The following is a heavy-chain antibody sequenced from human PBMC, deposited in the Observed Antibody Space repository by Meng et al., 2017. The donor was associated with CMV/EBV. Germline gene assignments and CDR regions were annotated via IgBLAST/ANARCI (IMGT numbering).Heavy chain of an antibody. V-gene: IGHV4-59*01. D-gene: IGHD2-2*01. CDR1: GGSISSYY. Sequence: SETLSLTCTVSGGSISSYYWSWIRQPPGKGLEWIGHIYYSGSTNYNPSLKSRVTISVDTSKNQFSLKLSSVTAADTAVYYCARAVVVPAAIDYWGQGTLVTVSS. CDR3: ARAVVVPAAIDY. J-gene: IGHJ4*02. CDR2: IYYSGST.